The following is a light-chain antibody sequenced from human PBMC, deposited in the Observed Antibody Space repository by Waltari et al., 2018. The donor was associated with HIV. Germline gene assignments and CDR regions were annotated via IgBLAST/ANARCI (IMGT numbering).Light chain of an antibody. CDR1: SSTLGNYH. V-gene: IGLV1-47*01. CDR2: RNN. CDR3: AAWDDRLSGV. Sequence: QSVLTQPPPASGTPGQRVPIPRSGGSSTLGNYHAYWYQQFPGTAPKLLIYRNNQRPSVVPDRFSGSQSGSSASLVISGLRSEDEADYYCAAWDDRLSGVFGGGTKGTVL. J-gene: IGLJ2*01.